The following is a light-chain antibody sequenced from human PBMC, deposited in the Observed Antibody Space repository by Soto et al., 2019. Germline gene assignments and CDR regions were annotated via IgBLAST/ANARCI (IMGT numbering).Light chain of an antibody. Sequence: EIVMTQSPATLSLSPGERATLSCRASQSISSELAWYQQRPGQPPRLLIYGASTRATGVPDRFTGSGSGSDFTPTISGLQSEDFAVYYCQQSHNWPLTFGQGTRLEI. V-gene: IGKV3-15*01. CDR1: QSISSE. CDR2: GAS. J-gene: IGKJ2*01. CDR3: QQSHNWPLT.